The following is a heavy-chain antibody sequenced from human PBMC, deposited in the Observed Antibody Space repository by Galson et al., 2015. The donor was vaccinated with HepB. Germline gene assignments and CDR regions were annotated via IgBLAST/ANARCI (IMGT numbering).Heavy chain of an antibody. J-gene: IGHJ4*02. V-gene: IGHV1-2*04. CDR3: ARVPRGYYGSGSYYAPYFDY. D-gene: IGHD3-10*01. Sequence: SVKVSCKASGYTSTGYYMHWVRQAPGQGLEWMGWINPNSGGTNYAQKFQGWVTMTKDTSISTAYMELSRLRSDDTAVYYCARVPRGYYGSGSYYAPYFDYWGQGTLVTVSS. CDR2: INPNSGGT. CDR1: GYTSTGYY.